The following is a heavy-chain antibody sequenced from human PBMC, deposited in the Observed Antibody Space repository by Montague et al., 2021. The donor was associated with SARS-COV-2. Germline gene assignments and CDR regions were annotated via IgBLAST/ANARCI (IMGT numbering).Heavy chain of an antibody. CDR1: GDSISTYY. Sequence: SETLSLTCTVSGDSISTYYWSWIRQPPGKGLEWIGYIYYNGYTNYIPSLKSRVTISVGTSKNQFSLRLSSVTAADTAVYFCARGGATYYYDTSGYVNAFDTWGQGTMVTVSS. D-gene: IGHD3-22*01. CDR3: ARGGATYYYDTSGYVNAFDT. V-gene: IGHV4-59*01. CDR2: IYYNGYT. J-gene: IGHJ3*02.